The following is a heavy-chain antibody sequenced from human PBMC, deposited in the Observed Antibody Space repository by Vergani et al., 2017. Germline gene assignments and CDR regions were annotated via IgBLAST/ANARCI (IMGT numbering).Heavy chain of an antibody. CDR1: GFTFGDYT. J-gene: IGHJ4*02. V-gene: IGHV3-49*04. CDR2: IRSKAYGGTT. CDR3: TRGYDYSAYYYGY. Sequence: EVQLVESGGGLVQPGRSLRLSCTTSGFTFGDYTMSWVRQAPGKGLEWVGFIRSKAYGGTTEYAASVKGRVTISRDDSKSIAYLQMNSLKTEDTAVYYCTRGYDYSAYYYGYWGQGTLVTVSS. D-gene: IGHD3-22*01.